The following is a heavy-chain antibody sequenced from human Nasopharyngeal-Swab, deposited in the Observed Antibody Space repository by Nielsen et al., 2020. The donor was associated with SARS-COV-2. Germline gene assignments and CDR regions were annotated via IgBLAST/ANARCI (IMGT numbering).Heavy chain of an antibody. CDR1: GFTVSSFG. J-gene: IGHJ4*02. V-gene: IGHV3-30*03. D-gene: IGHD4-17*01. CDR3: ARDAPAHYGAFY. Sequence: GGSLRLSCAASGFTVSSFGMHWVRQVPGKGLEWVAFIAHDASNEYYGDSVKCRFSISRDSSKNTLYLQMDSLRGEDTAVYYCARDAPAHYGAFYWGRGTLVTVSS. CDR2: IAHDASNE.